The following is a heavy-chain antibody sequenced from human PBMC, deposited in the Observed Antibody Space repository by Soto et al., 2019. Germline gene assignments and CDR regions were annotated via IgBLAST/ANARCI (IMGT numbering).Heavy chain of an antibody. CDR1: GYSFTSYS. J-gene: IGHJ3*02. CDR3: ARRGRMSRDHSFDI. V-gene: IGHV5-51*01. D-gene: IGHD3-10*02. CDR2: IYPGDSDP. Sequence: GESLKISCKGSGYSFTSYSIGWVRQMPGKGLEWMGIIYPGDSDPRYSPSFQGQVTISADKSISTAYLQWSSLKASDTAIYYCARRGRMSRDHSFDIWGQGTMVTVSS.